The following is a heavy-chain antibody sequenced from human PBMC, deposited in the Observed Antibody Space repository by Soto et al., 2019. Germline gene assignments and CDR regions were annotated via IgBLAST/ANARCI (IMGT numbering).Heavy chain of an antibody. J-gene: IGHJ4*02. V-gene: IGHV1-69*02. CDR2: IIPILGIA. D-gene: IGHD2-2*01. CDR3: ARTPLGYCSSTSCYALDY. CDR1: GGTFSSYT. Sequence: SVKVSCKASGGTFSSYTISWVRQAPGQGLEWMGRIIPILGIANYAQKFQGRVTITADKSTSTAYMELSSLRSEDTAVYYCARTPLGYCSSTSCYALDYWGQGTLVTVPS.